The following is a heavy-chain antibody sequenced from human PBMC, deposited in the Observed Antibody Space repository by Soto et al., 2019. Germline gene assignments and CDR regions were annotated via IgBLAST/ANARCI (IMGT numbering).Heavy chain of an antibody. J-gene: IGHJ3*02. CDR3: AKATATGGGAFEI. CDR1: GFICSSYD. CDR2: ILVGGST. D-gene: IGHD2-8*02. V-gene: IGHV3-23*01. Sequence: GGSLRLSCGVSGFICSSYDMSWVRQAPGKGLEWVSTILVGGSTHYEDSVKGRFTISRDTSKNTVYLQMNSLTAGDTAVYYCAKATATGGGAFEICGQGTMVTVSS.